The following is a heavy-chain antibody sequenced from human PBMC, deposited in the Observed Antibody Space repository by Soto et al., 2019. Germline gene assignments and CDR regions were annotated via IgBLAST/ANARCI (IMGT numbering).Heavy chain of an antibody. CDR3: AGSGCGGDCSVYYYYGMDV. Sequence: GASVKVSCKASGYTFTDYYMHWVRQAPGQGLEWMGWINPNSGGTNYAQKFQGRVTMTRDTSISTAYMELSRLRSEDTAVYYCAGSGCGGDCSVYYYYGMDVWGQGTTVTVSS. D-gene: IGHD2-21*02. V-gene: IGHV1-2*02. J-gene: IGHJ6*02. CDR1: GYTFTDYY. CDR2: INPNSGGT.